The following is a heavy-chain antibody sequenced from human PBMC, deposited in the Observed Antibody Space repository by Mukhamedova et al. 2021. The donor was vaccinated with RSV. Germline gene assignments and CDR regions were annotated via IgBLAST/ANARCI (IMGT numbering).Heavy chain of an antibody. CDR2: ISGSDGRT. Sequence: QSTWEGLEWVSAISGSDGRTYYADSVKGRLTISRDNSKNTLSLQMNSLRAEDTAVYYCAKAKFSGTSKTFDYWGQGTLVTVSP. CDR3: AKAKFSGTSKTFDY. D-gene: IGHD1-26*01. V-gene: IGHV3-23*01. J-gene: IGHJ4*02.